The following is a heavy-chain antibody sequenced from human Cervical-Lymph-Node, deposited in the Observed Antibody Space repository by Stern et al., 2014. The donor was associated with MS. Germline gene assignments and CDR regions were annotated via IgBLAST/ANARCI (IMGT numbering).Heavy chain of an antibody. J-gene: IGHJ5*02. CDR3: GRGQQSFDP. D-gene: IGHD6-13*01. CDR2: INTANGDT. CDR1: GYTFTSYA. Sequence: QVQLVQSGAEVKKPGASVKVSCKASGYTFTSYAIHWVRQAPGQRLEWMGRINTANGDTYYSEKFQGRVTFTRDTSANTAYMELFSLTSEDTTVYYCGRGQQSFDPWGQGTLLTVSA. V-gene: IGHV1-3*04.